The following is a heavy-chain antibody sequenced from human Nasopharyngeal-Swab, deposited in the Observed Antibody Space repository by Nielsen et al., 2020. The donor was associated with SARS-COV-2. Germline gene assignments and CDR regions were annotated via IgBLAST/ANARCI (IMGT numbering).Heavy chain of an antibody. CDR3: ARVLGEQWLVNYYYYMDV. Sequence: RQAPAKGLEWIGYIYYSGSTYYNPSLKSRVTISVDTSKNQFSLKLSSVTAADTAVYYCARVLGEQWLVNYYYYMDVWGKGTTVTVSS. CDR2: IYYSGST. D-gene: IGHD6-19*01. V-gene: IGHV4-30-4*01. J-gene: IGHJ6*03.